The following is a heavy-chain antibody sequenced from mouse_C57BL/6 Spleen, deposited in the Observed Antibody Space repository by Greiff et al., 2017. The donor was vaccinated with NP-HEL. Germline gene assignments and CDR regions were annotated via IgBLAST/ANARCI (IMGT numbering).Heavy chain of an antibody. CDR1: GYTFTSYW. D-gene: IGHD1-1*01. V-gene: IGHV1-69*01. CDR2: IDPSDSYT. Sequence: VQLQQPGAELVMPGASVKLSCKASGYTFTSYWMHWVKQRPGQGLEWIGEIDPSDSYTNYNQKFKGKSTLTVDKSSSTAYMQLSSLTSEDSAVYYCARITTVVATRRGYFDYWGQGTTLTVSS. CDR3: ARITTVVATRRGYFDY. J-gene: IGHJ2*01.